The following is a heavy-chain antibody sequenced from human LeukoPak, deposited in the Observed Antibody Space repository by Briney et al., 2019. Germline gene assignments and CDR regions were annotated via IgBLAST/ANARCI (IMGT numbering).Heavy chain of an antibody. CDR2: ISSSSSYI. D-gene: IGHD3-10*01. CDR3: ARDTRPGGFTMVRGVIRFDY. Sequence: GGSLRLSCAASGFTFSSYSMNWVRQAPGKGLEWVSSISSSSSYIYYADSVKGRFTISRDNAKNSLYLQMNSLRAEDTAVYYCARDTRPGGFTMVRGVIRFDYWGQGTLVTVSS. CDR1: GFTFSSYS. J-gene: IGHJ4*02. V-gene: IGHV3-21*01.